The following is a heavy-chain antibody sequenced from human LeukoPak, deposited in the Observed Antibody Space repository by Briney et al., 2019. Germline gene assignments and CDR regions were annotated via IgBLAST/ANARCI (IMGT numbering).Heavy chain of an antibody. CDR2: IYYSGST. Sequence: SETLSLTCTVSGGSISSYYWSWIRQPPGKGLEWIGYIYYSGSTNYNPSLKSRVTMTVDTSRNQFSPRLSSVTAADTAVYYCARYGPSWYFDLWGRGTLVTVSS. V-gene: IGHV4-59*01. J-gene: IGHJ2*01. CDR3: ARYGPSWYFDL. D-gene: IGHD3-10*01. CDR1: GGSISSYY.